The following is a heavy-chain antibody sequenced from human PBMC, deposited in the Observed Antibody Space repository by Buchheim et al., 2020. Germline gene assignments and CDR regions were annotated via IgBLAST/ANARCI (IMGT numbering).Heavy chain of an antibody. Sequence: QLQLQESGPGLVKPSETLSLTCTVSGGSISSSSYYWGWIRQPPGKGLEWIGSIYYSGSTYYNPSLKSRVTISVDPSKNQFSLKLSSVTAADTAVYYCARSQKLSRKNYYYYMDVWGKGTT. J-gene: IGHJ6*03. V-gene: IGHV4-39*01. D-gene: IGHD6-13*01. CDR2: IYYSGST. CDR1: GGSISSSSYY. CDR3: ARSQKLSRKNYYYYMDV.